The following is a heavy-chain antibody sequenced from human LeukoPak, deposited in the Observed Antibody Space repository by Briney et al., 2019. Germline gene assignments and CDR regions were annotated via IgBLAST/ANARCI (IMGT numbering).Heavy chain of an antibody. CDR1: GFTFSSYA. J-gene: IGHJ4*02. CDR2: ISGSGGST. D-gene: IGHD3-22*01. CDR3: AKSITMIVVVKGYFDY. V-gene: IGHV3-23*01. Sequence: GGSLRLSCAASGFTFSSYAMSWVRQAPGKGLEWVSAISGSGGSTYYADSVKGRFTISRDNSKNPLYLQMNSLRAEDTAVYYCAKSITMIVVVKGYFDYWGQGTLVTVSS.